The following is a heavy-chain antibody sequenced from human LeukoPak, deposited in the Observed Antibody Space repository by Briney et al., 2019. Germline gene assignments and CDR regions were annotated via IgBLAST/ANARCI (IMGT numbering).Heavy chain of an antibody. V-gene: IGHV1-24*01. CDR2: FDPEDGET. Sequence: ASVKVSCTVSGYTLTELSMHWVRQAPGKGLEWMGGFDPEDGETIYAQKFQGRVTMTEDTSTDTAYMELSSLRSEDTAVYYCATVPRPAFGPYYYYGMDVWGQGTTVTVSS. J-gene: IGHJ6*02. CDR3: ATVPRPAFGPYYYYGMDV. CDR1: GYTLTELS. D-gene: IGHD3/OR15-3a*01.